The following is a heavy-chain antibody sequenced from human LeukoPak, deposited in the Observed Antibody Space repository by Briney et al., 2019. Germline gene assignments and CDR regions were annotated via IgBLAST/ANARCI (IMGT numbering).Heavy chain of an antibody. D-gene: IGHD6-19*01. CDR2: ISYDGSNK. CDR1: GFSFSTYG. Sequence: QPGGSLRLSCVASGFSFSTYGMHWVRQAPGKGLEWVAVISYDGSNKYYADSVQGRFTISRDNSKNTLYLQMNSLRAEDTAVYYCAKDLGGGSGCYDLWGRGTLVTVSS. CDR3: AKDLGGGSGCYDL. V-gene: IGHV3-30*18. J-gene: IGHJ2*01.